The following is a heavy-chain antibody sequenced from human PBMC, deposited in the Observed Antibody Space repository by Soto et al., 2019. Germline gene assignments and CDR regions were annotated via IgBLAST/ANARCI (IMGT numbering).Heavy chain of an antibody. V-gene: IGHV3-23*01. J-gene: IGHJ4*02. D-gene: IGHD3-22*01. CDR2: MSGSGDIT. CDR1: GFTSSNDA. CDR3: AGQRLFTMIVVVDY. Sequence: GGSLRLSCEASGFTSSNDAMGWVRQAPGMGLEWVSGMSGSGDITYYADPVKGRFTISRDFSKNTLYLQMNRLRAEDTAVYYCAGQRLFTMIVVVDYWGQGTLVTVSS.